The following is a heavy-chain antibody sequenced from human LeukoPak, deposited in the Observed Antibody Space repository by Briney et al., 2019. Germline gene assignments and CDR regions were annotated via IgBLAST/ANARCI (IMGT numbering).Heavy chain of an antibody. CDR3: ARDSSQLAPLDY. J-gene: IGHJ4*02. CDR2: ISSSGSYI. CDR1: GFTFSSYS. Sequence: RGALRLSCAASGFTFSSYSMNWVRHAPGKGLEWVSSISSSGSYIIYADSVKGRFTISRDNAKNSLFLQMNSLRAEDTAVYYCARDSSQLAPLDYWGQGTLVTVCS. D-gene: IGHD6-13*01. V-gene: IGHV3-21*01.